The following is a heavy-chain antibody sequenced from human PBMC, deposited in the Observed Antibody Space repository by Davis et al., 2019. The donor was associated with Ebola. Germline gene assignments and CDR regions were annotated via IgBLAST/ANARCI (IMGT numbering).Heavy chain of an antibody. D-gene: IGHD6-6*01. Sequence: AASVKVSCKASGYTFTSYGISWVRQAPGQGLEWMGWINAYNGNTNYAQKLQGRVTMTTDTSTSTAYMELGSLGSDDTAVYYCARGRYVTSSLDYWGQGTLVTVSS. V-gene: IGHV1-18*04. J-gene: IGHJ4*02. CDR2: INAYNGNT. CDR3: ARGRYVTSSLDY. CDR1: GYTFTSYG.